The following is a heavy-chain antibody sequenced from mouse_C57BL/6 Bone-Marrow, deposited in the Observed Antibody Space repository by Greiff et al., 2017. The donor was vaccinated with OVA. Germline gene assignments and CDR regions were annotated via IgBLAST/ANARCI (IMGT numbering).Heavy chain of an antibody. J-gene: IGHJ1*03. CDR1: GYTFTDYN. CDR2: INPNNGGT. Sequence: VQLQQSGPELVKPGASVKIPCKASGYTFTDYNMDWVKQSHGKSLEWIGDINPNNGGTIYNQKFKGKATLPVDKSSSTAYMELRSLTSEDTAVYYCARLIYYYGSSYWYFDVWGTGTTVTVSS. CDR3: ARLIYYYGSSYWYFDV. D-gene: IGHD1-1*01. V-gene: IGHV1-18*01.